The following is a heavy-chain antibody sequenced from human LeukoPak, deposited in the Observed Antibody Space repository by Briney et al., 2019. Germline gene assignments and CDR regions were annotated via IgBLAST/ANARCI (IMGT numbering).Heavy chain of an antibody. Sequence: GGSLRLSCAASGFTFSSYAMSWVRQAPGKGLEWVSAISGSGGSTYYADSVKGRFTISRDNSKSTLYLQMNSLRAEDTAVYYCAKFSSYGDYVGDAFDIWGQGTMVTVSS. CDR1: GFTFSSYA. D-gene: IGHD4-17*01. V-gene: IGHV3-23*01. CDR3: AKFSSYGDYVGDAFDI. J-gene: IGHJ3*02. CDR2: ISGSGGST.